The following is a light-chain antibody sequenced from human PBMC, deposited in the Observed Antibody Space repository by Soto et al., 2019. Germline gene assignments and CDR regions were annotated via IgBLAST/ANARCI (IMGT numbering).Light chain of an antibody. J-gene: IGLJ1*01. V-gene: IGLV1-44*01. Sequence: QSVLTQPPSASGTPGQRVTISCSGSRSNIGRNTVNWYQQLPGSAPKLLIYSNNQRPSGVPDRFSGSKSGTSASLAISGLQSEDEADYYCAAWDDSLNGSYVFGAVTKVAVL. CDR3: AAWDDSLNGSYV. CDR2: SNN. CDR1: RSNIGRNT.